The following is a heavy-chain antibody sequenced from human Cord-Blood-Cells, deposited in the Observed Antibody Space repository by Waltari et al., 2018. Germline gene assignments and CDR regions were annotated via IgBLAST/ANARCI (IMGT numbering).Heavy chain of an antibody. CDR1: GFTFSSYA. CDR2: ISYDGSNK. CDR3: ASDGSGSYYNFDY. V-gene: IGHV3-30*04. D-gene: IGHD3-10*01. Sequence: QVQLVESGGGVVQPGRSVRVSCAAPGFTFSSYAMHCVAQAPGKGLEWVAVISYDGSNKYYADSVKGRFTISRDNSKNTLYLQMNSLRAEDTAVYYCASDGSGSYYNFDYWGQGTLVTVSS. J-gene: IGHJ4*02.